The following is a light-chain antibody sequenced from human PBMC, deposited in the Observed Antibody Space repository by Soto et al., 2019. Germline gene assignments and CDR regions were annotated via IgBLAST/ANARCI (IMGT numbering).Light chain of an antibody. CDR3: QQYAATPLT. V-gene: IGKV3-20*01. CDR2: GAS. J-gene: IGKJ1*01. Sequence: EIVLTQSPGTLSLSPRERATLSCRASQSVANAYLAWYQHKVRQSPRLLIYGASNSAPGITDRFSGSGSGTDLTLTISRREPEDFSVYYCQQYAATPLTFGQGTQVEVK. CDR1: QSVANAY.